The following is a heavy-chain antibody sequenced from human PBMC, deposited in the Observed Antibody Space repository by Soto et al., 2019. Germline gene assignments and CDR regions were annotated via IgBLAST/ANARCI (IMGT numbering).Heavy chain of an antibody. CDR3: AKTPYCSGGSCYDP. D-gene: IGHD2-15*01. Sequence: PGGSLRLSCAASGFTFSSYGMHWVRQAPGKGLEWVAVISYDGSNKYYADSVKGRFTISRDNSKNTLYLQMNSLRAEDTAVYYCAKTPYCSGGSCYDPWGQGTLVTVSS. CDR2: ISYDGSNK. J-gene: IGHJ5*02. V-gene: IGHV3-30*18. CDR1: GFTFSSYG.